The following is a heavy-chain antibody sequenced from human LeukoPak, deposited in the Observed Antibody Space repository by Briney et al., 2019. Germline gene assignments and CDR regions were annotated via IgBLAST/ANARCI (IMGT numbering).Heavy chain of an antibody. J-gene: IGHJ3*02. Sequence: GGSLRLSCAASGFTFSSYGMHWVRQAPGKGLEWVAFIRYDGSNKYYADSVKGRFTISRDNSKNTLYLQMNSLRAEDTAVYYCAKAGYSSGWYSPNAFDIWGQGTMVTVSS. CDR1: GFTFSSYG. CDR3: AKAGYSSGWYSPNAFDI. V-gene: IGHV3-30*02. D-gene: IGHD6-19*01. CDR2: IRYDGSNK.